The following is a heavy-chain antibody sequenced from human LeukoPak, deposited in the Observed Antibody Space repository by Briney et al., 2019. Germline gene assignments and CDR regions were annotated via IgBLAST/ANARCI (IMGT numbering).Heavy chain of an antibody. Sequence: PSETLSLTCTVSGGSISSSSYYWGWIRQPPGKGLEWIGSIYYSGSTYYNPSLKSRVTISVDTSKNQFSLKLSSVTAADTAVYYCATVIAVAGDYFDYWSQGTLVTVSS. D-gene: IGHD6-19*01. V-gene: IGHV4-39*07. CDR2: IYYSGST. CDR1: GGSISSSSYY. CDR3: ATVIAVAGDYFDY. J-gene: IGHJ4*02.